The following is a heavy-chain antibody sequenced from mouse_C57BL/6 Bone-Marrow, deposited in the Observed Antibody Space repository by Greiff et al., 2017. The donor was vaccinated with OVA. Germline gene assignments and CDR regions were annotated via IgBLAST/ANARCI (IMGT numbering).Heavy chain of an antibody. CDR2: ISDGGSYT. CDR1: GFTFSSYA. Sequence: EVKLMESGGGLVKPGGSLKLSCAASGFTFSSYAMSWVRQTPEKRLEWVATISDGGSYTYYPDNVKGRFTISREHAKNTLYLQMSHLKSEDTAVYSCASALWDGAMDYWGQGTTVTVSS. CDR3: ASALWDGAMDY. D-gene: IGHD4-1*01. J-gene: IGHJ4*01. V-gene: IGHV5-4*03.